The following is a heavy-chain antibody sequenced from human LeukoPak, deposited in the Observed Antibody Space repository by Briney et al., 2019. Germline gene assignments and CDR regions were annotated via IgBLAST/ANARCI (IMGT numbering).Heavy chain of an antibody. Sequence: PGGSLRLACAASGFTFNNYAMNWVHQAPGKGLEWVSSVSESGDNTHYADSVKGRFTISGDNSQNTLYLQMNSLRAEDTAVYYCAKQWVDCWAQGVLVTVSS. CDR2: VSESGDNT. V-gene: IGHV3-23*01. J-gene: IGHJ4*02. CDR1: GFTFNNYA. D-gene: IGHD1-26*01. CDR3: AKQWVDC.